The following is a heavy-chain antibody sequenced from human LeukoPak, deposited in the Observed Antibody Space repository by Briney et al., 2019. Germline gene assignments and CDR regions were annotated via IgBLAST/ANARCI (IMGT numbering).Heavy chain of an antibody. V-gene: IGHV1-46*01. D-gene: IGHD6-13*01. CDR3: ARVGSSTWYESDY. CDR1: GYSFTSNY. Sequence: ASVKVSCKASGYSFTSNYIHWVRQAPGQGLEWMGMIYPRDGSTSYAQKFQGRVTVTRDTSTSTVYMELSSLRSEDTAVYYCARVGSSTWYESDYWGQGTLVTVSS. CDR2: IYPRDGST. J-gene: IGHJ4*02.